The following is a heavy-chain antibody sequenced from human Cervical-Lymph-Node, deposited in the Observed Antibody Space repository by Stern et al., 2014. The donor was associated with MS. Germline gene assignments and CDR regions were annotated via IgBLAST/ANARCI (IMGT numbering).Heavy chain of an antibody. J-gene: IGHJ5*02. CDR2: IYPDDSDA. Sequence: VQLVQSGAEVKKPGESLKISCKGSGYSFDSYWIGWVRQTSGNGLEWVGSIYPDDSDARYSPSFQGQVPLSVDRSTSTVYLQWANLKASDSAMYYCVRVARRGLRYLDYFDPWGQGTLVTVSS. CDR1: GYSFDSYW. D-gene: IGHD3-9*01. CDR3: VRVARRGLRYLDYFDP. V-gene: IGHV5-51*01.